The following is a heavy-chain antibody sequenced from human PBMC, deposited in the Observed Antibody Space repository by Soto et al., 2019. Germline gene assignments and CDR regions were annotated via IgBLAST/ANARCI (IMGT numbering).Heavy chain of an antibody. CDR2: IYSGGGS. V-gene: IGHV3-66*01. Sequence: GGSLRLSCAASAFTASNNYMTWVRQAPGKGLEWISVIYSGGGSFHADSVKGRFTISRDSSKNTVYLQMNSLRVEDTAIYYCTRASIAATGYYFDYWGQGALVTVSS. CDR1: AFTASNNY. J-gene: IGHJ4*02. CDR3: TRASIAATGYYFDY. D-gene: IGHD6-13*01.